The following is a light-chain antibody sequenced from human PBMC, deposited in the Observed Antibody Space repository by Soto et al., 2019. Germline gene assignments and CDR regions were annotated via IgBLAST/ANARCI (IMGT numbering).Light chain of an antibody. CDR3: QTWVTGIYV. CDR1: SGHSSYA. J-gene: IGLJ1*01. V-gene: IGLV4-69*01. CDR2: LNSDGSH. Sequence: QSVLTQSPSASASLGASGKLTCTLSSGHSSYAIAWHQQQPEKGPRYLMKLNSDGSHSKGDGIPDRFSGSSSGAERYLTISSLQSEDEADYYCQTWVTGIYVFGTGTKLTVL.